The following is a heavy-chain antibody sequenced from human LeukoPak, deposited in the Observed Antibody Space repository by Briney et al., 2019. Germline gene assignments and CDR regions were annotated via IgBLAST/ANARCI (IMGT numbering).Heavy chain of an antibody. CDR2: ISAYNGNT. J-gene: IGHJ4*02. D-gene: IGHD2-15*01. CDR1: GYTFTSYG. V-gene: IGHV1-18*01. CDR3: ARGGDIVVVVAANPFDY. Sequence: ASVKVSCKASGYTFTSYGISWVRQAPGQGREWMGWISAYNGNTNYAQKLQGRVTMTTDTSTSTAYMELRSLRSDDTAVYYCARGGDIVVVVAANPFDYWGQGTLVTVSS.